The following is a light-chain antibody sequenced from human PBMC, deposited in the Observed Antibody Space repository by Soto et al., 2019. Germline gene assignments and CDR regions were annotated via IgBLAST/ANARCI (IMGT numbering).Light chain of an antibody. J-gene: IGLJ1*01. CDR1: SSDVGGYNY. CDR2: EVS. V-gene: IGLV2-8*01. Sequence: QSALTQPPSASGSPGQSVTISCTGTSSDVGGYNYVSWYQQHPGKAPKLMIYEVSKRPSGVPDRFSGSKSGNTASLTVSGLQAEDDDDYYCSSYAGSNNLKVFGTGTKLTVL. CDR3: SSYAGSNNLKV.